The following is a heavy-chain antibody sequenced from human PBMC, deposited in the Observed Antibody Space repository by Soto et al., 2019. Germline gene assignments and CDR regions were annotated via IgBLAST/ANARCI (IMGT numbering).Heavy chain of an antibody. CDR3: AKAGYSSGWYDWSPFDY. V-gene: IGHV3-23*01. J-gene: IGHJ4*02. CDR2: ISGSGGST. Sequence: GGSLRLSCAASGFTFSSYAMSWVRQAPGKGLEWVSAISGSGGSTYYADSVKGRFTISRDNSKNTLYLQMNSLRAEDTAVYYCAKAGYSSGWYDWSPFDYWGQGTLVTVSS. D-gene: IGHD6-19*01. CDR1: GFTFSSYA.